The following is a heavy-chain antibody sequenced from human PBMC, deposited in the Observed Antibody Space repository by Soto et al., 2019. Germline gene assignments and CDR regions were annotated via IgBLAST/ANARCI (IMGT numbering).Heavy chain of an antibody. CDR3: AKLTVTTVTLLDY. D-gene: IGHD4-17*01. J-gene: IGHJ4*02. V-gene: IGHV3-30*18. Sequence: QVQLVESGGGVVQPGRSLRLSCAASGFTFSSYGMHWVRQASGKGLEWVAVISYDGSNKYYADSVKGRFTISRDNSKNTLYLQMNSLRAEDTAVYYCAKLTVTTVTLLDYWGQGTLVTVSS. CDR2: ISYDGSNK. CDR1: GFTFSSYG.